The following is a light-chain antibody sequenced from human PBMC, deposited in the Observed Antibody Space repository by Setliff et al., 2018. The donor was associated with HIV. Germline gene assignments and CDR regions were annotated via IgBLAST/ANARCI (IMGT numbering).Light chain of an antibody. J-gene: IGLJ1*01. CDR2: DVR. CDR3: SSYVNINTLV. V-gene: IGLV2-14*03. Sequence: QSALAQPASVSGSPGQSITISCTGTSSDIGAYNYVSWYQQHPGKAPKVMIYDVRKRPSGVSNRCSGSKSGNTASLTISGLQAEDEAAYYCSSYVNINTLVFGTGTKVTVL. CDR1: SSDIGAYNY.